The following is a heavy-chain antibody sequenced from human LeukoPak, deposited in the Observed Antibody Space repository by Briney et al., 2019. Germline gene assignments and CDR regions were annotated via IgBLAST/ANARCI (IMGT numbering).Heavy chain of an antibody. CDR2: IYHSGST. CDR1: DVSISSSNW. Sequence: SGTLSLTCAVSDVSISSSNWWNWVRQPPGKGLEWIGEIYHSGSTNYNPSLKSRVTISVDTSKNHFSLKLSSVTAADTAVYYCARDFRGGYDFWSGYYTPYYFDYWGQGTLVTVSP. V-gene: IGHV4-4*02. CDR3: ARDFRGGYDFWSGYYTPYYFDY. D-gene: IGHD3-3*01. J-gene: IGHJ4*02.